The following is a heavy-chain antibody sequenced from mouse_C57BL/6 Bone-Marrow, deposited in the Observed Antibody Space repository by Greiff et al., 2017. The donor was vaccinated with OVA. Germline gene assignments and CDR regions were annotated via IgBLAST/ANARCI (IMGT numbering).Heavy chain of an antibody. CDR3: ARRSGSSLYD. CDR1: GFTFSSYG. V-gene: IGHV5-6*01. D-gene: IGHD1-1*01. J-gene: IGHJ2*01. Sequence: EVKVVESGGDLVKPGGSLKLSCAASGFTFSSYGMSWVRQTPDKRLEWVATISSGGSYTYYPDSVKGRFTISRDNAKNTLYLQMSSLKSEDTAMYYCARRSGSSLYDWGQGTTLTVSS. CDR2: ISSGGSYT.